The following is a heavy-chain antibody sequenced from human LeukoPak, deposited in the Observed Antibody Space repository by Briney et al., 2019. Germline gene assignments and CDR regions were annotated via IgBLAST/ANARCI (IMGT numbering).Heavy chain of an antibody. CDR3: TRVGGYYYYMDV. CDR1: GYTFTSYD. V-gene: IGHV1-8*01. CDR2: MNPNSGNT. J-gene: IGHJ6*03. D-gene: IGHD2-15*01. Sequence: ASVKVSCKASGYTFTSYDINWVRQATGQGLEWMGWMNPNSGNTGYAQKFQGRVTMTRNTSISTAYMELSSLRSEDTAVYYCTRVGGYYYYMDVWGIGTTVTVSS.